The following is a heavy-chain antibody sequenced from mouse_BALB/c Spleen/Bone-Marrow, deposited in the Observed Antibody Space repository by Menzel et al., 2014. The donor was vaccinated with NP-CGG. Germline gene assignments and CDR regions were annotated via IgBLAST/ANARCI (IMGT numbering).Heavy chain of an antibody. CDR3: ARYGSSPYAMDY. V-gene: IGHV5-4*02. Sequence: DVMLVESGGGLVKPGGSLKLSCAASGFTFSDYYMYWVRQTPEKRLEWVATISDGGSYTYYPDSVEGRFTISRDNAKNNLYLQMSSLKSEDTAMYYCARYGSSPYAMDYWGQGTSVTVSS. J-gene: IGHJ4*01. D-gene: IGHD1-1*01. CDR1: GFTFSDYY. CDR2: ISDGGSYT.